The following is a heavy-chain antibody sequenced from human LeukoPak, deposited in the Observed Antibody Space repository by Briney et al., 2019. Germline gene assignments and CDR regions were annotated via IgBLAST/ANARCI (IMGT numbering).Heavy chain of an antibody. CDR2: ISIRSSTI. Sequence: GGSLRLSCAASGFTFSSYSMAWVRQAPGKGLEWVSYISIRSSTIYYADSVKGRFTISRDNAKNSLYVQMNSLRAEDTAVYYCARVSGSYSRYFQHWGQGTLVTVSS. CDR3: ARVSGSYSRYFQH. CDR1: GFTFSSYS. V-gene: IGHV3-48*01. J-gene: IGHJ1*01. D-gene: IGHD1-26*01.